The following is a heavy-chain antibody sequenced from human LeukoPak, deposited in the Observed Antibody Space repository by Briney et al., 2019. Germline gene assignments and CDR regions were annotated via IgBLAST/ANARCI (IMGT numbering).Heavy chain of an antibody. Sequence: GGSLRLSCAASGFTFSSYWMSWVRQAPGKGLEWVSSTSSSSSYIYYADSVKGRFTISRDNAKNSLYLQMNSLRAEDTAVYYCASSDNRYSSSWYGWTGAYYFDYWGQGTLVTVSS. J-gene: IGHJ4*02. V-gene: IGHV3-21*01. CDR1: GFTFSSYW. CDR2: TSSSSSYI. D-gene: IGHD6-13*01. CDR3: ASSDNRYSSSWYGWTGAYYFDY.